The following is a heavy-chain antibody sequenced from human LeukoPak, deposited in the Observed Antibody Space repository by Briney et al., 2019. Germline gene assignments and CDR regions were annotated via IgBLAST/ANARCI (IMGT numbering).Heavy chain of an antibody. CDR2: MNPNSGNT. Sequence: GASVKVSCKASGYTFTSSDINWVRQATGQGLEWMGWMNPNSGNTGYAQKFQGRVTMTRDISTSTAYMELTNLRSEDTATCYCARLSKAYNWDEYYYYYFLNGWGKGTTVIVSS. CDR1: GYTFTSSD. D-gene: IGHD1-1*01. V-gene: IGHV1-8*01. J-gene: IGHJ6*03. CDR3: ARLSKAYNWDEYYYYYFLNG.